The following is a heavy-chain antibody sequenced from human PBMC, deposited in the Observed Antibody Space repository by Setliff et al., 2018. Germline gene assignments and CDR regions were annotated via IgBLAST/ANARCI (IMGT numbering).Heavy chain of an antibody. Sequence: SVKVSCKASGDTFSTYALSWVRQAPGQGLEWMGGIIPLLETAKYAQKFQGRVTITADKSTSTAYMELRSLRSDDTAVYYCAKGGNITRETYYSYGMDVWGQGTTVTVSS. CDR2: IIPLLETA. J-gene: IGHJ6*02. V-gene: IGHV1-69*06. D-gene: IGHD1-20*01. CDR1: GDTFSTYA. CDR3: AKGGNITRETYYSYGMDV.